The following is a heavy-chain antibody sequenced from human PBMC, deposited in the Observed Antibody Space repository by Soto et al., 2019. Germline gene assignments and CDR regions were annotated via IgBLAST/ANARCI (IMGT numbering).Heavy chain of an antibody. V-gene: IGHV4-31*03. D-gene: IGHD1-20*01. J-gene: IGHJ5*02. CDR3: ARVSYNGEDVLPGGFSWFGP. CDR1: GGSVRSGGYY. Sequence: QVQLQESGPGLVKASQTLSLTCTVSGGSVRSGGYYWSWIRQRPGKGLEWSGYIYYTVSTFYNPSLKSRLTTSVDTSMNQSSLVLSSVTAADTAVYSGARVSYNGEDVLPGGFSWFGPWGPGALVTVSS. CDR2: IYYTVST.